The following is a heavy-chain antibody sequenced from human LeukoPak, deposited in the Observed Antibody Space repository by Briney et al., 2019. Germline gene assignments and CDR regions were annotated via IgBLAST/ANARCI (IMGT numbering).Heavy chain of an antibody. CDR1: GYTFTNYY. Sequence: GASVTVSCKASGYTFTNYYMHWVRQAPGQGLEWIGIINPVGGSTTYAQQFQGRITMTRDTSTSTLYMELSSLRSEDTAVYYCAKSQVVRLSGSYHYYYDFWGQGTLVTLSS. J-gene: IGHJ4*02. CDR3: AKSQVVRLSGSYHYYYDF. D-gene: IGHD1-26*01. CDR2: INPVGGST. V-gene: IGHV1-46*01.